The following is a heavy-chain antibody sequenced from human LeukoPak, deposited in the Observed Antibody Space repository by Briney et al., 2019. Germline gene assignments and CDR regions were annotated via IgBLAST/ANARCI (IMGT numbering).Heavy chain of an antibody. CDR1: GFTFSSYG. CDR2: IWYDGSNY. Sequence: WGSLRFSCSASGFTFSSYGRDRVGQGPGLGLVGVAVIWYDGSNYSYAVSVKGRLTISRSNSTTTLELQMNSLRAEDTAVYYSARGGGGQLVGYYFDYWGQGTLVTVSS. V-gene: IGHV3-33*01. D-gene: IGHD6-6*01. J-gene: IGHJ4*02. CDR3: ARGGGGQLVGYYFDY.